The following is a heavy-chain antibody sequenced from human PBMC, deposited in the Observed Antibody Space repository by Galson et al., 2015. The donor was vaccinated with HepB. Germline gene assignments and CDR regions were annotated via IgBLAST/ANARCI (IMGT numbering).Heavy chain of an antibody. CDR2: MNPNSGNT. J-gene: IGHJ6*03. D-gene: IGHD4-17*01. Sequence: SVKVSCKASGYTFTSYDINWVRQATGQGLEWMGWMNPNSGNTGYAQKFQGRVTMTRNTSISTAYMELSSLRSEDTAVYYCARALVRHDYGDFGPYYYYYMDVWGKGTTVTVSS. CDR1: GYTFTSYD. V-gene: IGHV1-8*01. CDR3: ARALVRHDYGDFGPYYYYYMDV.